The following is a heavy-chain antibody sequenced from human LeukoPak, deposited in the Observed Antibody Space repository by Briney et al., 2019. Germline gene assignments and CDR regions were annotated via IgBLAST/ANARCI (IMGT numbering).Heavy chain of an antibody. J-gene: IGHJ4*02. Sequence: GGSLRLSCAASGFTFSSYAMHWVRQAPGKGLEWVAGISYDGSNKYYADSVKGRFTISRDNSKNTLYLQMNSLRAEDTAVYYCARDEAYYYDSSGYYDYWGQGTLVTVSS. CDR2: ISYDGSNK. V-gene: IGHV3-30-3*01. CDR3: ARDEAYYYDSSGYYDY. D-gene: IGHD3-22*01. CDR1: GFTFSSYA.